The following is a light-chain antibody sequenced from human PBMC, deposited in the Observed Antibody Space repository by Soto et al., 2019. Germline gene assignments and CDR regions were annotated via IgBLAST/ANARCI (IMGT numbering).Light chain of an antibody. CDR1: QSVSSSY. J-gene: IGKJ1*01. V-gene: IGKV3-20*01. CDR2: GAS. CDR3: QQYGSSPTGT. Sequence: EIVLTQSPGTLSLSPGERATLSCRASQSVSSSYLAWYQQKPCQAPRLLIYGASSRATGIPDRFSGSGSGTDFTLTISGLEPEDFAVYYCQQYGSSPTGTFGQGTKVDIK.